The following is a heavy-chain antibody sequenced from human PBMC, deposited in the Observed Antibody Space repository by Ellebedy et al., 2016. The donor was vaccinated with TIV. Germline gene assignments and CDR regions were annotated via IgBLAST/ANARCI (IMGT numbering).Heavy chain of an antibody. V-gene: IGHV3-7*03. CDR3: VRGAGWVTDY. Sequence: GESLKISCRASGFSFNNYWMNWARPAPGKGLEWVANIKQDGSEQYYVDSVKGRFTISRDNAKNSLYLQMNSLRGEDTAMYYCVRGAGWVTDYWGQGTLVTVSS. D-gene: IGHD4-23*01. J-gene: IGHJ4*02. CDR2: IKQDGSEQ. CDR1: GFSFNNYW.